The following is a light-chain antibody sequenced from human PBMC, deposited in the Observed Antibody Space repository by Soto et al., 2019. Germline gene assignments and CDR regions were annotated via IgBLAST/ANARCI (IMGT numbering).Light chain of an antibody. CDR2: GAS. CDR3: QQSYSTQWT. J-gene: IGKJ1*01. V-gene: IGKV1-39*01. CDR1: QSITTS. Sequence: DIQLTQSPPSPSSSLGVRPPLTCRASQSITTSLNWYQQTPGKAPKVLIFGASNLQSGVPSRFSGSGSGTDFTLTITSLQPEDFATYYCQQSYSTQWTFGQGTKVDIK.